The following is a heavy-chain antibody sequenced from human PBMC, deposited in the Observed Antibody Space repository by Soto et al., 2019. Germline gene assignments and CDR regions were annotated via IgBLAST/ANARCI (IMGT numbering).Heavy chain of an antibody. CDR1: GFSFSNYA. Sequence: GGSLRLSCAASGFSFSNYAMSWVRQAPGTGLEWVSAIDSGGGSTYYAAPVKGRFSISRDNSMNTLYLQMNSLRAEDTAIYYCTKEHSNYPDNWFDPWGQGTLVTVSS. CDR2: IDSGGGST. CDR3: TKEHSNYPDNWFDP. J-gene: IGHJ5*02. D-gene: IGHD4-4*01. V-gene: IGHV3-23*01.